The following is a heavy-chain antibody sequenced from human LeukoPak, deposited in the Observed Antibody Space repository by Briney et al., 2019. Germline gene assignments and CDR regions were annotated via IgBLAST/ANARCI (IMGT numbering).Heavy chain of an antibody. CDR1: GFTFDDYA. J-gene: IGHJ5*02. D-gene: IGHD6-19*01. CDR2: ISWNSGSI. Sequence: TGGSLRLSCAASGFTFDDYAMHWVRQAPGKGLEWVSGISWNSGSIGYADSVKGRFTISRDNAKNSLYLQMNSLRAEDTAVYYCARDERSSGWYNWFDPWGQGTLVTVSS. CDR3: ARDERSSGWYNWFDP. V-gene: IGHV3-9*01.